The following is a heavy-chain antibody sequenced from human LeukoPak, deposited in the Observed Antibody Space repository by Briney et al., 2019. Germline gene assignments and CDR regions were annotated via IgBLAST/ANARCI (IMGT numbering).Heavy chain of an antibody. Sequence: GASVKVSCKASGYTFTSYDINWVPQATGQGLEWMGWMNPNSGNTGYAQKFQGRVTMTRNTSISTAYMELSSLRSEDTAVYYCARVEAAFYYYYYYMDVWGKGTTVTVSS. CDR3: ARVEAAFYYYYYYMDV. CDR1: GYTFTSYD. V-gene: IGHV1-8*01. D-gene: IGHD2-15*01. J-gene: IGHJ6*03. CDR2: MNPNSGNT.